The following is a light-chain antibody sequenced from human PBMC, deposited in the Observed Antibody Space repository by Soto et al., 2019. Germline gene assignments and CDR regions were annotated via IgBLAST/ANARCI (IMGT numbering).Light chain of an antibody. J-gene: IGKJ2*01. CDR1: QSVSSNY. V-gene: IGKV3-20*01. CDR3: QQYGSSPYT. CDR2: GAS. Sequence: EIVLTQSPGALSLSPGERATLSCRASQSVSSNYLAWYQQKPGQAPRLLIYGASSRATGIPDRFSGSGSGTDFTLTISRLEPEVFAVFYCQQYGSSPYTFGQGTKLEIK.